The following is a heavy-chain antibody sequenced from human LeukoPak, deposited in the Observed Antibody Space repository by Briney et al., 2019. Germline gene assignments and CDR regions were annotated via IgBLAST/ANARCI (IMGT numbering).Heavy chain of an antibody. J-gene: IGHJ4*02. CDR2: IYYSGST. D-gene: IGHD3-22*01. V-gene: IGHV4-59*01. Sequence: NPSETLSLTCSVSGGPISSYYWSWIPQPPGKGLEWIGNIYYSGSTNYNPSLKSRVTISVDTSKNQFSLKLSSVTAADTAVYYCARSYDSSGYYFDYWGQGTLVTVSS. CDR1: GGPISSYY. CDR3: ARSYDSSGYYFDY.